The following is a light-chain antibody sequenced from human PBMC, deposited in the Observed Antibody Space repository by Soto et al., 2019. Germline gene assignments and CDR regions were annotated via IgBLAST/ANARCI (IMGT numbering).Light chain of an antibody. V-gene: IGLV2-11*01. CDR2: DVS. CDR1: SSDVGSYNY. J-gene: IGLJ2*01. Sequence: QSALTQPRSVSGSPGESVTISCSGTSSDVGSYNYVSWYQQYPGKAPKVMIYDVSERPSEVPVRFSGSKSGNTASLTISGLQDEDEAEYFCCSYSGSASLLFGGGTKLTVL. CDR3: CSYSGSASLL.